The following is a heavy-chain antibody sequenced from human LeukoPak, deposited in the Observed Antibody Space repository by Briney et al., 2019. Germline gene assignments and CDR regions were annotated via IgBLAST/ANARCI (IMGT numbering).Heavy chain of an antibody. V-gene: IGHV3-30-3*01. CDR3: ARGIVGSTPYYYYYMDV. D-gene: IGHD3-3*02. CDR2: ISYDGSNK. CDR1: GFTFSSYA. Sequence: GRSLRLSCAASGFTFSSYAMHWVRQAPGKGLEWVAVISYDGSNKYYADSVKGRFTISRDNSKNTLYLQMNSLRAEDTAVYYCARGIVGSTPYYYYYMDVWGKGTTVTVSS. J-gene: IGHJ6*03.